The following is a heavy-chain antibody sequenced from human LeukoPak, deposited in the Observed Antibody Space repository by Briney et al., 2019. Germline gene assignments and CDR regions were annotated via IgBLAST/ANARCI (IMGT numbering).Heavy chain of an antibody. CDR1: GFTFSSYS. CDR3: ARLYCSSTSCHFDY. J-gene: IGHJ4*02. Sequence: PGGSLRLSCAASGFTFSSYSMNWVRQAPGKGLEWVSSISSSSSYIYYADSVKGRFTISRDNAKNSLYLQMNSLRAEDTAVYYCARLYCSSTSCHFDYWGQGTPVTVSS. D-gene: IGHD2-2*01. CDR2: ISSSSSYI. V-gene: IGHV3-21*01.